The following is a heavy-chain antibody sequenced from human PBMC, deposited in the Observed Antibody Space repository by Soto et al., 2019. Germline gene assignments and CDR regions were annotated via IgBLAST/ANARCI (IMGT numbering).Heavy chain of an antibody. CDR1: GYTFTSYY. CDR3: ATAYGDFDAFDI. Sequence: GASVKVSCKASGYTFTSYYMHWVRQAPGQGLEWMGIINPSGGSTSYAQKFQGRVTMTRDMSTSTVYMELSSLRSEDTAVYYCATAYGDFDAFDIWGQGTTVTVSS. V-gene: IGHV1-46*03. CDR2: INPSGGST. J-gene: IGHJ3*02. D-gene: IGHD4-17*01.